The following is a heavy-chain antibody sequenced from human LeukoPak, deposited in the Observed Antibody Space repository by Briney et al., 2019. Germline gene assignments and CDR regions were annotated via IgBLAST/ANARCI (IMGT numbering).Heavy chain of an antibody. CDR1: GYSFTTYY. CDR3: ARDTGSSWSRSFDY. Sequence: ASVKVSCKTSGYSFTTYYMHWVRQAPGQGLEWMGIINPSGGSTSYAQKFQGRVTVTRDTSTSTVYMELSRLRSEDTAVYYCARDTGSSWSRSFDYWGQGTLVTVSS. V-gene: IGHV1-46*01. J-gene: IGHJ4*02. CDR2: INPSGGST. D-gene: IGHD6-13*01.